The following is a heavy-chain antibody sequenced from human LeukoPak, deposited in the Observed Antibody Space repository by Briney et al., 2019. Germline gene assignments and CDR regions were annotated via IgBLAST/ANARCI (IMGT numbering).Heavy chain of an antibody. Sequence: PSETLSLTCAVYGGSSSGYYWSWIRQPPGKGLEWIGEINHSGSTNYNPSLKSRVTISVDTSKNQFSLKLSSVTAADTAVYYCARVGYGDYSWFDPWGQGTLVTVSS. CDR2: INHSGST. CDR1: GGSSSGYY. CDR3: ARVGYGDYSWFDP. V-gene: IGHV4-34*01. D-gene: IGHD4-17*01. J-gene: IGHJ5*02.